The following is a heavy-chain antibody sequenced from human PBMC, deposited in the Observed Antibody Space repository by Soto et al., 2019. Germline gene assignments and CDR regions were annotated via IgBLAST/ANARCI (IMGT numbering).Heavy chain of an antibody. CDR3: ARNPRGYSSSSFDY. CDR1: GGTFSSYA. J-gene: IGHJ4*02. Sequence: SVKVSCKASGGTFSSYAISWVRQAPGQGLEWMGGIIPIFGTANYAQKFQGRVTITADKSTSTAYMELSSQRSEDTVVYYCARNPRGYSSSSFDYWGQGTLVTVSS. CDR2: IIPIFGTA. D-gene: IGHD6-6*01. V-gene: IGHV1-69*06.